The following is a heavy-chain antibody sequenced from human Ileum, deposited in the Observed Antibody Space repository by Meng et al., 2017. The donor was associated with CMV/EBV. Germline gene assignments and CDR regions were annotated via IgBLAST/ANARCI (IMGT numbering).Heavy chain of an antibody. CDR2: LCHDGHN. D-gene: IGHD7-27*01. Sequence: LQGWGPSQLIHSQTLSPPCPVPKGSISPSCSNWIRQSPVMALEWVGFLCHDGHNPSNPSLTSRLAMSIDTSKSQISLRLMSVTAAETAIYYCARWGNAVRGFDYWGRGVLVTVSS. CDR1: KGSISPSC. J-gene: IGHJ4*01. CDR3: ARWGNAVRGFDY. V-gene: IGHV4-59*01.